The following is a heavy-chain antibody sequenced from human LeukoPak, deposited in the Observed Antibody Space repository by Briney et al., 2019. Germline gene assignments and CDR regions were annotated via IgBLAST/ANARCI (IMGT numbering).Heavy chain of an antibody. J-gene: IGHJ4*02. CDR3: ARDWPAARYYFDY. CDR2: VNSDGSFT. D-gene: IGHD2-2*01. V-gene: IGHV3-74*01. CDR1: GFTFTSYW. Sequence: PGGSLRLSCAASGFTFTSYWMHWVRQVPGKGLVWVSRVNSDGSFTNYADSVKGRFTISGDNAKSTLYLQMNSLRVEDAAVYFCARDWPAARYYFDYWGQGTLVSVSS.